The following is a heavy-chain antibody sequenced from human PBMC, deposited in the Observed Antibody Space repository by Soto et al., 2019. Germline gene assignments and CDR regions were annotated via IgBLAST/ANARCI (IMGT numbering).Heavy chain of an antibody. Sequence: APVKVSRKVSRYTPPELSMHWVRQAPGKGLEWMGGFDPEDGETIYAQKFQGRVTMTEDTSTDTAYMELSSLRSEDTAVYYCATWSYDFWSGYPAQNYFDYWGQGTLVTVSS. CDR3: ATWSYDFWSGYPAQNYFDY. CDR1: RYTPPELS. J-gene: IGHJ4*02. V-gene: IGHV1-24*01. CDR2: FDPEDGET. D-gene: IGHD3-3*01.